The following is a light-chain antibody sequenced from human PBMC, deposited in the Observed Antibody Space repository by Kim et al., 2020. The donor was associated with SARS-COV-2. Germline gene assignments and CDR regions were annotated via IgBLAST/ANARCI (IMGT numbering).Light chain of an antibody. CDR3: QQYNTWLIT. CDR2: GAS. J-gene: IGKJ5*01. V-gene: IGKV3D-15*01. CDR1: QSVSTN. Sequence: VSPGESAPLSCRARQSVSTNLAWYQQQPGQAPRLLIYGASTRATGIPARFSGSGSGTEFTLTISSLQSEDFAVYYCQQYNTWLITFGQGTRLEIK.